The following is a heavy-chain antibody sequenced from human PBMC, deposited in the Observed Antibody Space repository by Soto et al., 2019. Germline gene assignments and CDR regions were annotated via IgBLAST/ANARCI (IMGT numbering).Heavy chain of an antibody. CDR3: ARGLLGATTYHY. CDR1: GYTFTSYD. CDR2: MNPNSGNT. Sequence: ASVKVSCKASGYTFTSYDINWVRQATGQGLEWMGWMNPNSGNTGYAQKFQGRVTMTRNTSISTAYMELSSLRSEDTAVYYCARGLLGATTYHYWGQGTLVTVSS. D-gene: IGHD1-26*01. V-gene: IGHV1-8*01. J-gene: IGHJ4*02.